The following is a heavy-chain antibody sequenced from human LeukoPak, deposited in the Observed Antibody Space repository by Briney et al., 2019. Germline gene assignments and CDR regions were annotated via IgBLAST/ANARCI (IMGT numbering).Heavy chain of an antibody. CDR1: RFTFSSYG. V-gene: IGHV3-NL1*01. CDR3: ARRDSSSWYFDY. CDR2: IYSGGST. J-gene: IGHJ4*02. Sequence: GGSLRLSCSASRFTFSSYGMHWVRQAPGKGLEWVSVIYSGGSTYYADSVKGRFTISRDNSKNTLYLQMNSLRAEDTAVYYCARRDSSSWYFDYWGQGTLVTVSS. D-gene: IGHD6-13*01.